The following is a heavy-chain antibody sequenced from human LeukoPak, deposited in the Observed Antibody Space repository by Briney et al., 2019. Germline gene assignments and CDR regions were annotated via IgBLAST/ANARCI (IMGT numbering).Heavy chain of an antibody. CDR3: ARETVTTNYFDY. Sequence: PSETLSLTCTVSGGSISSSSYYWGWIRQPPGKGLEWIGSIYYSGSTYYNPSLKSRVTISVDTSKNQFSLKLSSVTAADTAVYYCARETVTTNYFDYWGQGTLVTVSS. V-gene: IGHV4-39*02. CDR2: IYYSGST. J-gene: IGHJ4*02. D-gene: IGHD4-17*01. CDR1: GGSISSSSYY.